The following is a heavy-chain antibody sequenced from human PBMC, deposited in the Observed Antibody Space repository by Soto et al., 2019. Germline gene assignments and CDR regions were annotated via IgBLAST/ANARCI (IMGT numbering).Heavy chain of an antibody. CDR1: GYTFTSYD. D-gene: IGHD6-19*01. CDR2: MHPSTGNT. J-gene: IGHJ5*02. CDR3: ARGRIIVAGGFDP. Sequence: QVQLVQSGAEVKKPGASVKVSCKASGYTFTSYDIIWVRQATGQGLEWMGWMHPSTGNTDSAEKFQGRLTMTRNTSISTVYMELSSLSFEDTAAYYCARGRIIVAGGFDPWGQGTLVTVSS. V-gene: IGHV1-8*01.